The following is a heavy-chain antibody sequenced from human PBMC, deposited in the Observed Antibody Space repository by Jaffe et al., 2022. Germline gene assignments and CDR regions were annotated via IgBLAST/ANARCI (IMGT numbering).Heavy chain of an antibody. J-gene: IGHJ3*02. CDR2: ISSGGGST. V-gene: IGHV3-23*01. CDR3: ANLGYCSGGNCYGPPGAFDI. Sequence: EVQLMESGGGLVQPGGSLRLSCAASGFTFSNYAMSWVRQAPGKGLEWVSAISSGGGSTYYADSVKGRFTISRDNSKNTLYLQINSLRAEDTAVYYCANLGYCSGGNCYGPPGAFDIWGRGTMVTVSS. CDR1: GFTFSNYA. D-gene: IGHD2-15*01.